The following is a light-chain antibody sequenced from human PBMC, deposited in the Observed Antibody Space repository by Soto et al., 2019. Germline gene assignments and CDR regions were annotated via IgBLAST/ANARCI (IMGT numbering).Light chain of an antibody. CDR3: LLYYGGVDV. CDR2: SIS. V-gene: IGLV7-43*01. CDR1: TGAVASGYY. Sequence: QAVVTQEPSLTVSPGGTVTLTCASSTGAVASGYYPAWFQQQPGQAPRALIYSISNKHSWTPARFSGSLLGDKAALTLSGVQPEDEADYYCLLYYGGVDVFGPGTKLTVL. J-gene: IGLJ1*01.